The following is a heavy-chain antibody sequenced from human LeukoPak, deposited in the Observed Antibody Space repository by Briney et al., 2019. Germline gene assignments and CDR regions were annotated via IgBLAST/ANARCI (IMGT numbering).Heavy chain of an antibody. V-gene: IGHV4-39*07. CDR2: IYYSGST. D-gene: IGHD5-18*01. CDR3: ARDLYSHDLDAEY. J-gene: IGHJ4*02. Sequence: PSETLSLTCIVSGGSVNSNTYYCGWIRPPPGKGLEWIASIYYSGSTYYNPSLRSRVTISIDTSKNQFSLKLSSVTPAHTAVYFCARDLYSHDLDAEYWGQGTLVTVSS. CDR1: GGSVNSNTYY.